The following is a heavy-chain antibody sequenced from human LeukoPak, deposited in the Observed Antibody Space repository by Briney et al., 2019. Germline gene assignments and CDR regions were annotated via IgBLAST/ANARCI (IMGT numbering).Heavy chain of an antibody. J-gene: IGHJ4*02. V-gene: IGHV4-39*01. CDR2: IYYSGST. CDR1: GGSISSSSYY. D-gene: IGHD6-13*01. Sequence: SETLSLTCTVSGGSISSSSYYWGWFRQPPGKGLEWIGSIYYSGSTYYNPSLKSRVTISVDTSKNQFSLKLSSVTAADTAVYYCASPGIAAAGPEYYFDYWGQGTLVTVSS. CDR3: ASPGIAAAGPEYYFDY.